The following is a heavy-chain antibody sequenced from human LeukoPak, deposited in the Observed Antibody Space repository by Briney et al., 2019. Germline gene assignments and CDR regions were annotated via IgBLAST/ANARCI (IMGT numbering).Heavy chain of an antibody. D-gene: IGHD1-26*01. CDR3: ARVGWELLAYFDY. CDR2: IYYSGST. V-gene: IGHV4-39*07. Sequence: SETLSLTCTVSGGSISSSSYYWGWIRQPPGKGLEWIGSIYYSGSTYYNPSLKSRVTISVDTSKNQFSLKLSSVTAADTAVYYCARVGWELLAYFDYWGQGTLVTVSS. CDR1: GGSISSSSYY. J-gene: IGHJ4*02.